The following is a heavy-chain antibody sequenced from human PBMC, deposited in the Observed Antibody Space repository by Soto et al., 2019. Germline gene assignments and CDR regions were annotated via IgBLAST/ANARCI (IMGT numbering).Heavy chain of an antibody. D-gene: IGHD4-17*01. CDR1: AVSFSSNA. CDR3: ARLKVPYGGTSRGVFDI. Sequence: QVQLVQSGAEVKKPGSSVKVSCKASAVSFSSNALTWVRQAPGQGLEWMGGIIPYFHTANYAQKFQGRVTITADKSTSTAYMKLTSLRSEDTAVYYCARLKVPYGGTSRGVFDIWGQGTMVTVSS. V-gene: IGHV1-69*06. CDR2: IIPYFHTA. J-gene: IGHJ3*02.